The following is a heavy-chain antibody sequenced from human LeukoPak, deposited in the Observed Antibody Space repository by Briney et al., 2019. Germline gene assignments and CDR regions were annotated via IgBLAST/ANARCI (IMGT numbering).Heavy chain of an antibody. CDR3: AKLPLRGGSSWYFDY. CDR1: GFTFSSYA. V-gene: IGHV3-23*01. J-gene: IGHJ4*02. D-gene: IGHD6-13*01. Sequence: GGSLRLSCAASGFTFSSYAMSWVRQAPGKGLEWVSAISGRGGSTYYADSGKGRFTISRDNSKNTLYLQMNSLRAEDTAVYYCAKLPLRGGSSWYFDYWGQGTLVTVSS. CDR2: ISGRGGST.